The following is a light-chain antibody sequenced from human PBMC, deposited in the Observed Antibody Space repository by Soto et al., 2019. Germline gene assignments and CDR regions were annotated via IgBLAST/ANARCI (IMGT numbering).Light chain of an antibody. CDR2: LGS. CDR1: QSLLHSNGYNY. J-gene: IGKJ4*01. CDR3: MQALQTPLP. Sequence: DIVMTQSPLSLPVTPGEPASISCRSSQSLLHSNGYNYLDWYLQKPGQSPQLLIYLGSNRASGVPDRFSGSGSGTDFTLKISRVEAEYVGVYYCMQALQTPLPFGGGTQVEIK. V-gene: IGKV2-28*01.